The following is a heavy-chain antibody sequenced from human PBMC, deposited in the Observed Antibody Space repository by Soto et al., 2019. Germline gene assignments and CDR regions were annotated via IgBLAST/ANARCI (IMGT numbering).Heavy chain of an antibody. V-gene: IGHV3-33*01. Sequence: QVQLVESGGGVVQPGRSLRLSCAASGFTFRSCGMHWVRQAPGKGLEWVAVIWYDGTSKYYADSVKGRFTISRDYSKNTLYVQMNSLRAEDTAVYYCARDLGRPVGALKNDAFNIWGQGTMVAVSS. J-gene: IGHJ3*02. CDR1: GFTFRSCG. CDR2: IWYDGTSK. CDR3: ARDLGRPVGALKNDAFNI. D-gene: IGHD1-26*01.